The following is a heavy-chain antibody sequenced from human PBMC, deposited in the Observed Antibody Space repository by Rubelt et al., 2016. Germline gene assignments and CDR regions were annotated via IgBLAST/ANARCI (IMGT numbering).Heavy chain of an antibody. V-gene: IGHV1-46*01. CDR2: INPTDGGT. CDR3: ARELNDFDI. Sequence: QVQLVQSGAEVKTPGASVKVSCQASGYTFTSYYMHWVRQAPGQGLAYMVIINPTDGGTSYVQKFQGRVTMTRDTSTSTVYMELSSLRSDDTAVYYCARELNDFDIWGQGTMVTVSS. J-gene: IGHJ3*02. CDR1: GYTFTSYY.